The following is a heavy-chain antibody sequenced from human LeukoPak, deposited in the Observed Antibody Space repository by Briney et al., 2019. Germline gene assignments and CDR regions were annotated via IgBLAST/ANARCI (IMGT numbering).Heavy chain of an antibody. CDR1: GGSISSSSYY. D-gene: IGHD3-10*01. CDR2: IYYSGST. CDR3: ARDPPYYGSGSQIFDY. J-gene: IGHJ4*02. V-gene: IGHV4-39*02. Sequence: SETLSLTCTVSGGSISSSSYYWGWLRQPPGKGLEWIGSIYYSGSTYYNPSLKSRVTISVDTSKNQFSLKLSSVTAADTAVYYCARDPPYYGSGSQIFDYWGQGTLVTVSS.